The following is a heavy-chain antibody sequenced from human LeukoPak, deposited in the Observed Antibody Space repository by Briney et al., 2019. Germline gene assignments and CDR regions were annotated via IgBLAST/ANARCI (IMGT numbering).Heavy chain of an antibody. Sequence: GGSLRLSCTASGFALGSHDMHWVRQIPGQGLEWVAAVSSGFHAFFADSVQGRFTVSREDARNSLYLQMNSLRAEDTAVYYCARIPAANGRFWFDPWGQGTRVTVSS. J-gene: IGHJ5*02. V-gene: IGHV3-13*01. CDR3: ARIPAANGRFWFDP. D-gene: IGHD2-2*01. CDR1: GFALGSHD. CDR2: VSSGFHA.